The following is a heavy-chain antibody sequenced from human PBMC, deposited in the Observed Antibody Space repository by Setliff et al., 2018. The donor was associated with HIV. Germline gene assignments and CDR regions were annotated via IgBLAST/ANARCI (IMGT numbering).Heavy chain of an antibody. D-gene: IGHD1-1*01. Sequence: SETLSLTCTVFGDFISSSSYYWAWIRQPPGKGLEWIGSFYTTGNVYSPSFKSRVSISIDTAKTKLSLRLTSLSAADTAVYYCARFPHEREPKTWGQGTLVTVSS. J-gene: IGHJ4*02. V-gene: IGHV4-39*01. CDR3: ARFPHEREPKT. CDR2: FYTTGN. CDR1: GDFISSSSYY.